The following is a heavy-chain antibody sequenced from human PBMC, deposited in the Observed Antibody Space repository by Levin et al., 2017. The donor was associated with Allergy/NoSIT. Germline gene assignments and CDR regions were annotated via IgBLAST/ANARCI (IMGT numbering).Heavy chain of an antibody. J-gene: IGHJ3*02. CDR1: GGSISSSSYY. D-gene: IGHD3-22*01. CDR2: IYYTGGT. CDR3: ARSDGYFYDGSFYSAENAFDI. Sequence: SETLSLTCSVSGGSISSSSYYWGWIRQPPGTGLEWIGSIYYTGGTYYSASLMSRVTISVDTSKNQFSLKVSSVTAADTAVYYCARSDGYFYDGSFYSAENAFDIWGQGTVVTVSS. V-gene: IGHV4-39*07.